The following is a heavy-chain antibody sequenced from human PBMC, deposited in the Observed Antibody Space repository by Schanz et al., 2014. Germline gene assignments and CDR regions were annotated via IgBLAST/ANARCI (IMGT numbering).Heavy chain of an antibody. Sequence: QVQLVQSGAEAKKPGASVKVSCKASGYTFTSYSIHWVRQAPGQGLEWMGWINGYNGHTLYAQKFQGRVSMTTYTSTSTSYMELTSLRFDDTAVYYCARDFSAYVGNYFDYWGQGTLVTVSS. D-gene: IGHD5-12*01. CDR1: GYTFTSYS. J-gene: IGHJ4*02. V-gene: IGHV1-18*01. CDR2: INGYNGHT. CDR3: ARDFSAYVGNYFDY.